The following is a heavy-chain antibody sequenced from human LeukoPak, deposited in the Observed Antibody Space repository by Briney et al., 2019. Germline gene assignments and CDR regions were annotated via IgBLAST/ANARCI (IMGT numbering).Heavy chain of an antibody. CDR1: GFTFSNYG. V-gene: IGHV3-33*06. D-gene: IGHD2/OR15-2a*01. CDR3: AKDIGVLLIGRAFDT. Sequence: GGSLRLSCAAPGFTFSNYGIHWVRQAPGKGLEWVAVVWNDGSNKNYADSVKGRFTISRDNSKNTLDLQMNSLRAEDTAVYYCAKDIGVLLIGRAFDTWGQGTMVTVSS. CDR2: VWNDGSNK. J-gene: IGHJ3*02.